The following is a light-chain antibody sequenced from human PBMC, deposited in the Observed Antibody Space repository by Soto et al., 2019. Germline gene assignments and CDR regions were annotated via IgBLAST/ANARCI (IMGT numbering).Light chain of an antibody. J-gene: IGKJ1*01. CDR1: QSILDRSKNKYY. CDR2: WAS. Sequence: DIVMTQSPDSLAVSLGERATFNCKSSQSILDRSKNKYYLAWYQQKSGQPPKLLIYWASLREPGVPDRFTGSGSGTEFTLIISSLQAEDVAVYYCQQYFTSPWTFGQGTKVEI. V-gene: IGKV4-1*01. CDR3: QQYFTSPWT.